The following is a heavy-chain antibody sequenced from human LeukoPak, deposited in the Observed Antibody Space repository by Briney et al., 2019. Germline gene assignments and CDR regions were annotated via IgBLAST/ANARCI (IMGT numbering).Heavy chain of an antibody. CDR3: AKDRRYSGYGIFDY. J-gene: IGHJ4*02. CDR1: GFTFSNYG. V-gene: IGHV3-30*02. CDR2: IGHDGSKE. D-gene: IGHD5-12*01. Sequence: GGSLRLSCAAAGFTFSNYGIHWVRQAPGKGLEWVAFIGHDGSKEYYADPVEGRFTISRDSSKNTVYLQMNSLRADDTALYYCAKDRRYSGYGIFDYWGQGTLVTVSS.